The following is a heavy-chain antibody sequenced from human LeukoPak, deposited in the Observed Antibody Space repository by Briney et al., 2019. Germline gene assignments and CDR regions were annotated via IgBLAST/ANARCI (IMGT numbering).Heavy chain of an antibody. D-gene: IGHD1-26*01. CDR1: GFTFSSYW. CDR3: ARVEIVGATDWFDP. V-gene: IGHV3-7*01. CDR2: IKQDGSEK. J-gene: IGHJ5*02. Sequence: GGSLRLSCAASGFTFSSYWMSWVRQAPGKGLEWVANIKQDGSEKYYVGSVKGRFTISRDNAKNSLYLQMNSLRAEDTAVYYCARVEIVGATDWFDPWGQGTLVTVSS.